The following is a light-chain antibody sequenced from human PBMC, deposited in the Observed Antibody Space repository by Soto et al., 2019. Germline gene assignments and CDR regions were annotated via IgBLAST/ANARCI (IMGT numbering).Light chain of an antibody. CDR1: QSISSS. J-gene: IGKJ1*01. CDR2: DAS. CDR3: QQLTDWPPQWT. Sequence: VLTQSPDSLFLHPGERPPLPGRARQSISSSLAGYQQTPGQAPRLLIYDASSRATGIPARFSGSGSGTDFTLTISSLEPEDFAVYYCQQLTDWPPQWTFGQGTKVDIK. V-gene: IGKV3-11*01.